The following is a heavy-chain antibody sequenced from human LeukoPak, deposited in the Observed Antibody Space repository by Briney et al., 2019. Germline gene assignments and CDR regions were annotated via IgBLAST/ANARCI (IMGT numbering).Heavy chain of an antibody. CDR2: IIGSSSII. CDR1: GFTFGSYT. D-gene: IGHD2-15*01. Sequence: GGSLRLSCAASGFTFGSYTMNWVRQAPGKGLEWLAYIIGSSSIIYYADSVKGRFTVSRDNAKNSLYLQMNSLRAEDTAVYYCARGELLRSFDYWGQGTLVTVSS. J-gene: IGHJ4*02. V-gene: IGHV3-48*04. CDR3: ARGELLRSFDY.